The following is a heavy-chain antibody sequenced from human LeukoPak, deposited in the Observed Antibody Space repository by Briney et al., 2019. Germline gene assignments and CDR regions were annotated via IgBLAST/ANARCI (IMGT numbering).Heavy chain of an antibody. CDR1: GYTFTGYY. CDR3: ARLLGLGYDFDY. J-gene: IGHJ4*02. Sequence: ASVKVSCKASGYTFTGYYMHWVRQAPGQGLEWMGWINPNSGGTNYAQKFQGWVTMTRDTSISTAYLQWSSLKASDTAMYYCARLLGLGYDFDYWGQGTLVTVSS. CDR2: INPNSGGT. D-gene: IGHD5-12*01. V-gene: IGHV1-2*04.